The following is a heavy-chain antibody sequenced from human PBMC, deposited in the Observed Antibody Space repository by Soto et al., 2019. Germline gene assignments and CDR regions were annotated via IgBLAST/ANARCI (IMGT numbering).Heavy chain of an antibody. Sequence: QVQLQESGPGLVKPSQTLSLTCTVSGGSISSGDYYWSWIRQPPGKGLEWIGYIYYSGSTYYNPSLTSRVTISVDTSKNQFSLKLSSVTAADTAVYDGARTADYGDFDYWGQGTLVTVSS. V-gene: IGHV4-30-4*01. J-gene: IGHJ4*02. CDR2: IYYSGST. CDR3: ARTADYGDFDY. CDR1: GGSISSGDYY. D-gene: IGHD4-17*01.